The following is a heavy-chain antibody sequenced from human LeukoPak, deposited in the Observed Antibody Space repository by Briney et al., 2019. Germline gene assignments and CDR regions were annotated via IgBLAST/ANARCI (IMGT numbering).Heavy chain of an antibody. CDR3: ARDPGGHFYY. J-gene: IGHJ4*02. CDR1: GFTFSSYI. CDR2: ISSSSSYI. Sequence: GGSLRLSCAASGFTFSSYIMNWVRQAPGKGLEWVSSISSSSSYIYYADSVKGLFTISRDNAKNSLYLQMNSLRAEDTAVYYCARDPGGHFYYWGQGTLVTVSS. V-gene: IGHV3-21*01. D-gene: IGHD4-23*01.